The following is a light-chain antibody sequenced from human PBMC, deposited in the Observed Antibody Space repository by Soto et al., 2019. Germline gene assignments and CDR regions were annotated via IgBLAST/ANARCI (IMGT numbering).Light chain of an antibody. J-gene: IGLJ1*01. CDR2: SNN. V-gene: IGLV1-44*01. Sequence: QSVLTQPPSASGTPGQRVTISCSGSSSNIGSNTVNWYQQLPGTAPKLLIYSNNQRPSGVPDRFSGSKSGTSASLAISGLQSEDEADYYCCSYAGSNTYVFGTGTKVTVL. CDR3: CSYAGSNTYV. CDR1: SSNIGSNT.